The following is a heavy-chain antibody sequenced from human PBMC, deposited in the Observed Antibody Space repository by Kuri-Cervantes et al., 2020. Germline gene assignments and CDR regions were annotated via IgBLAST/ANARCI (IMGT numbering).Heavy chain of an antibody. CDR2: ISGSGGST. J-gene: IGHJ4*02. V-gene: IGHV3-23*01. CDR3: AKSPRR. Sequence: ETLSLTCTVSGGSISSGDYYWSWIRQAPGKGLEWVSAISGSGGSTYYADSVKGRFTISRDNSKNTLYLQMNSLRAEDTAVYYCAKSPRRWGQGTLVTVSS. CDR1: GGSISSGDYY.